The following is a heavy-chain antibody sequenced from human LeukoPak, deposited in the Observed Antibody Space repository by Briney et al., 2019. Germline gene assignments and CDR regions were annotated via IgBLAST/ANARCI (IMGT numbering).Heavy chain of an antibody. CDR2: TSYDGSNK. CDR1: GFTFSSYG. J-gene: IGHJ4*02. CDR3: AKVPYGDYVFDY. Sequence: PGGSLRLSCAASGFTFSSYGMHWVRQAPGKGLEWVAVTSYDGSNKYYADSVKGRFTISRDNSKNTLYLQMNSLRAEDTAVYYCAKVPYGDYVFDYWGQGTLVTVSS. V-gene: IGHV3-30*18. D-gene: IGHD4-17*01.